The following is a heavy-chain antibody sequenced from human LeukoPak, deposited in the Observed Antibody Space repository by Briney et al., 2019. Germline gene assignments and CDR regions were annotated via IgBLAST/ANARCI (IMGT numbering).Heavy chain of an antibody. D-gene: IGHD4-11*01. CDR3: ASVLPYDYINLFYR. J-gene: IGHJ5*02. CDR1: GFTFSTYS. Sequence: GGSLRLSCAASGFTFSTYSMNWVRQAPGKGLEWVSYISSSTSTIYYADSVKGRFTISRDNAKNSLYLQMNSLRAEDTAVYYCASVLPYDYINLFYRWGQGTLVTVSS. V-gene: IGHV3-48*01. CDR2: ISSSTSTI.